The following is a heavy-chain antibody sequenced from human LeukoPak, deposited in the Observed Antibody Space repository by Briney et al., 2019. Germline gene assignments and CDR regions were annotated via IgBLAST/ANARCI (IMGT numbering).Heavy chain of an antibody. D-gene: IGHD6-13*01. V-gene: IGHV1-3*01. Sequence: GASVKVSCKASGYTFTSYAMHWVRQAPGQRLEWMGWVNAGNGNTKYSQKFQGRVTITRDTSASTAYMELSSLRSEDTAVYYCAGSIAAAGSSGFDYWGQGTLVTVSS. CDR3: AGSIAAAGSSGFDY. CDR1: GYTFTSYA. CDR2: VNAGNGNT. J-gene: IGHJ4*02.